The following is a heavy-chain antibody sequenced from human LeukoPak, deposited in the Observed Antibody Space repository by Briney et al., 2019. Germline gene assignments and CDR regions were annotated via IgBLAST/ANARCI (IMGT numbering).Heavy chain of an antibody. Sequence: SVTLSLTCTVSGGSISSGSYYWSWIRQPAGKGLEWIGRIYTSGSTNYNPSLKSRVTISVDTSKNQFSLKLSSVTAADTAVYYCARDLFSSSWYANDAFDIWGQGTMVTVSS. J-gene: IGHJ3*02. CDR1: GGSISSGSYY. CDR3: ARDLFSSSWYANDAFDI. D-gene: IGHD6-13*01. V-gene: IGHV4-61*02. CDR2: IYTSGST.